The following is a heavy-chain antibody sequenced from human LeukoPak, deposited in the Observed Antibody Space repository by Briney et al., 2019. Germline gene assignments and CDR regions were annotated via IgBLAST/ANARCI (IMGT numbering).Heavy chain of an antibody. D-gene: IGHD3-10*01. CDR3: AKQYYGSGNFYVRFDY. V-gene: IGHV3-23*01. J-gene: IGHJ4*02. Sequence: TGGSLRLSCAASGFTFSSYAMSWVRQAPGKGLEWVSVISGNGGGTYYADSMKGRFSISRDNSKNTLYLQMNSLRAEDTAVYYCAKQYYGSGNFYVRFDYWGQGTLVTVSS. CDR1: GFTFSSYA. CDR2: ISGNGGGT.